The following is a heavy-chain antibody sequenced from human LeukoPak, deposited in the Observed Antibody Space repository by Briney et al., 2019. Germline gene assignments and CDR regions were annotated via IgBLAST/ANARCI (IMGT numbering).Heavy chain of an antibody. Sequence: GGSLRLSCAASGFTFSSYWMSWVRQAPGKGLEWVANIKQDGSEKYYVDSVKGRFTISRDNAKNSLYLQMNSLRAEDTAMYYCAGILAERGDGSCSLVYWGQGTLVSVSS. V-gene: IGHV3-7*05. CDR1: GFTFSSYW. D-gene: IGHD2-15*01. CDR3: AGILAERGDGSCSLVY. J-gene: IGHJ4*02. CDR2: IKQDGSEK.